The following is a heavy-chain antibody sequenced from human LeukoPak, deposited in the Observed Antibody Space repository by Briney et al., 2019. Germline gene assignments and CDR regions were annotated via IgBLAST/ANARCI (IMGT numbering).Heavy chain of an antibody. V-gene: IGHV1-18*01. D-gene: IGHD3-10*01. CDR3: ARSKYYYGSETYYNDY. J-gene: IGHJ4*02. Sequence: ASVKVSCKASGYTFTSYGISWVRQAPGQGLEWMGWISAYNGNTNYAQKLQGRVTMTTDTSTSTAYMELRSLRSDDTAVYYCARSKYYYGSETYYNDYWGQGTLVTVSS. CDR1: GYTFTSYG. CDR2: ISAYNGNT.